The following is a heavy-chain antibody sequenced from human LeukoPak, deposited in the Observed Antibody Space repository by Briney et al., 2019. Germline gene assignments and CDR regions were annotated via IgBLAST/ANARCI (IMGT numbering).Heavy chain of an antibody. CDR1: GFTFSSYA. V-gene: IGHV3-23*01. CDR3: ARDRRYFDTGGLGGPDY. J-gene: IGHJ4*02. D-gene: IGHD2-8*02. CDR2: ISGSGGST. Sequence: GGSLSLFCAASGFTFSSYAMICVRQAPGKGREWVSAISGSGGSTYYADSVKGRFTISRDNAKYSLFLQMNNLRAEDTAVYYCARDRRYFDTGGLGGPDYWGQGTLITVSS.